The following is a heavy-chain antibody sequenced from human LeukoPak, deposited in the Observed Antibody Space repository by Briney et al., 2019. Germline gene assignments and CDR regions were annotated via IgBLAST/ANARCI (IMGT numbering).Heavy chain of an antibody. D-gene: IGHD5-24*01. V-gene: IGHV3-21*06. J-gene: IGHJ4*02. CDR2: ISSSSSYI. CDR1: GFTFSSYS. CDR3: TRVGYIDEGIDY. Sequence: GGSLRLSCAASGFTFSSYSMNWVRQAPGKGLEWVSSISSSSSYIYYADSVKGRFTISRDNAKNSLYLQMDSLRAEDTAIYYCTRVGYIDEGIDYWGQGTLVTVSS.